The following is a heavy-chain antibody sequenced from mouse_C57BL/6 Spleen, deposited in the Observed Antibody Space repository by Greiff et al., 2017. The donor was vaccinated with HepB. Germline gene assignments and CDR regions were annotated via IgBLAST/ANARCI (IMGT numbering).Heavy chain of an antibody. Sequence: QVQLQQPGAELVRPGTSVKLSCKASGYTFTSYWMHWVKQRPGQGLEWIGVIDPYDSYTNYNQKFKGKATLTVDTSSSTAYMQLSSLTSEDSAVYYCASPNYYGSGYWYFDVWGTGTTVTVSS. J-gene: IGHJ1*03. V-gene: IGHV1-59*01. CDR1: GYTFTSYW. D-gene: IGHD1-1*01. CDR3: ASPNYYGSGYWYFDV. CDR2: IDPYDSYT.